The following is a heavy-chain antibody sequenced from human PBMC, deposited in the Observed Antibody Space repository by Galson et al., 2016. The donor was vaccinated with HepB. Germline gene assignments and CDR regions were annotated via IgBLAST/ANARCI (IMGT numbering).Heavy chain of an antibody. D-gene: IGHD1-20*01. CDR3: AKAGVTGTNRYFDY. CDR2: ISGSGATT. V-gene: IGHV3-23*01. J-gene: IGHJ4*02. CDR1: GFTFDDYA. Sequence: SLRLSCAASGFTFDDYAMHWVRQAPGRGLEWGSSISGSGATTYYADAVKGRFTISRDNSKNTLYLQMNSLRAEDTAVYYCAKAGVTGTNRYFDYWGQGTLVTVSS.